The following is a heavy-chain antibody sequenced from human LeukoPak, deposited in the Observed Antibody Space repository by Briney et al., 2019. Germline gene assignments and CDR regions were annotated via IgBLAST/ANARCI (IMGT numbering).Heavy chain of an antibody. J-gene: IGHJ4*02. Sequence: GGSLRLSCAASGFTFDDYGMNWVRQAPGKGLEWVSGISGRGGNTYYADSVKGQFTISRDNSKNTLYLQMNSLRAEDTAVYYCAKSGIGGLRGGYFDYWGQGTLVTVSS. D-gene: IGHD2-21*02. CDR1: GFTFDDYG. V-gene: IGHV3-23*01. CDR3: AKSGIGGLRGGYFDY. CDR2: ISGRGGNT.